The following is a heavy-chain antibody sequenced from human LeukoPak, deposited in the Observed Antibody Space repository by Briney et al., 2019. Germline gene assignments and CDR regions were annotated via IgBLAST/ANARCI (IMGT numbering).Heavy chain of an antibody. V-gene: IGHV3-21*01. CDR3: ARDWNYYGPGSYYK. CDR2: ISSSSYI. CDR1: GFTFSSYS. J-gene: IGHJ4*02. D-gene: IGHD3-10*01. Sequence: GGSLRLSCAASGFTFSSYSMNWVRQAPGKGLEWVSSISSSSYIYYADSVKGRFTISRDNAKISLYPQMNSLRAEDTAVYYCARDWNYYGPGSYYKWGQGTLVTVSS.